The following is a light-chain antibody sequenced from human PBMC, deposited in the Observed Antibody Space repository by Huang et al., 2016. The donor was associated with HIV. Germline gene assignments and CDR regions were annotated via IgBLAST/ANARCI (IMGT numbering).Light chain of an antibody. CDR2: ATS. CDR3: QQYHGIPWT. V-gene: IGKV1-NL1*01. J-gene: IGKJ1*01. Sequence: DIQMTQSPYSLSASVGDRVTITCRASQGIGKSLAWYQQKPEKAPMLLLYATSRVESGVPSRFSGSGSGTHYTLTISTLQPEDIASYYCQQYHGIPWTFGQGTKVEIK. CDR1: QGIGKS.